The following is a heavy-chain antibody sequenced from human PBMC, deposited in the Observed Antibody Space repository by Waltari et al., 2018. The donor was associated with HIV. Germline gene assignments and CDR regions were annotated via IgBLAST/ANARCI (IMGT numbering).Heavy chain of an antibody. CDR3: AKDRGVDAGFDH. D-gene: IGHD5-12*01. CDR1: GFRFDDYT. J-gene: IGHJ4*02. V-gene: IGHV3-43*01. CDR2: INWDGSKI. Sequence: EVQLVESGGVVVQPGGSLRLSCAASGFRFDDYTMHWVRQVPGKGLEWVYIINWDGSKINDTDSVKGRLTISRDNSKNSLYLQMNSLGTEDTGLYYCAKDRGVDAGFDHWGQGTLVTVSS.